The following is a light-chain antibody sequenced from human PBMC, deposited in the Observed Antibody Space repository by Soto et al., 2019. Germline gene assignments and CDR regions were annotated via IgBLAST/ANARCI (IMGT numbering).Light chain of an antibody. J-gene: IGKJ5*01. V-gene: IGKV3-11*01. Sequence: EIVLTQSPATLSLXPGERATLSXRASQSVSSYLAWYQQKPGQAPRLLIYDASNRATGIPARFSGSGSGTDFTLTISSLEPEDFAVYYCQQRSNWPPITFGQGTLLEI. CDR1: QSVSSY. CDR2: DAS. CDR3: QQRSNWPPIT.